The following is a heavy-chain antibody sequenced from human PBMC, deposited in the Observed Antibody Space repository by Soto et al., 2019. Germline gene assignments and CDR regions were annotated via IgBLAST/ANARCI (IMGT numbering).Heavy chain of an antibody. CDR2: IIPILGIA. CDR3: ARPVTFWSGYYGRQDAFDI. CDR1: GGSFSSYT. Sequence: SVKVSCKASGGSFSSYTISWVRQAPGQGLEWMGRIIPILGIANYAQKFQGRVTITADKSTSTAYMELSSLRSEDTAVHYCARPVTFWSGYYGRQDAFDIWGQGTMVTVSS. D-gene: IGHD3-3*01. V-gene: IGHV1-69*02. J-gene: IGHJ3*02.